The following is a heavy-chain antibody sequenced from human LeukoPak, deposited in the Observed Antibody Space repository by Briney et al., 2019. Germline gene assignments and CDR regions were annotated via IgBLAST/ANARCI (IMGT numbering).Heavy chain of an antibody. CDR2: MHYSGST. CDR3: ARPAYYYDSSGYCYYFDY. V-gene: IGHV4-39*01. D-gene: IGHD3-22*01. Sequence: SETLSLTCTVSGGSISSSSYYWGWIRHPPGRRLEWIGSMHYSGSTYYNPSLKSRVTISVDTSKNQFSLKLSSVAAADTAVYYCARPAYYYDSSGYCYYFDYWGQGTLVTVSS. J-gene: IGHJ4*02. CDR1: GGSISSSSYY.